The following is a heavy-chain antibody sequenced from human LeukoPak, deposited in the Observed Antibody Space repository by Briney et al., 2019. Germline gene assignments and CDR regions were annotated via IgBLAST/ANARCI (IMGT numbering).Heavy chain of an antibody. CDR2: ISGSAGST. J-gene: IGHJ4*02. CDR1: GFTFSSYA. V-gene: IGHV3-23*01. D-gene: IGHD3-22*01. Sequence: PGGSLRLSCAASGFTFSSYAMSWVRQAPGKGLEWVSTISGSAGSTYYADSVKGRFTISRDNSKNTLYLQMNSLRAEDTAVCYCAKHLGSDYYSAFDYWGQGTLVTVSS. CDR3: AKHLGSDYYSAFDY.